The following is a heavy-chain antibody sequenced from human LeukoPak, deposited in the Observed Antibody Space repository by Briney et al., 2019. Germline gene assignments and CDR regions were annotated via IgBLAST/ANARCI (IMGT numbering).Heavy chain of an antibody. CDR3: ARDLRSGYDFWSGYYYYFDY. V-gene: IGHV3-7*01. D-gene: IGHD3-3*01. CDR2: TKQDGSEK. CDR1: GFTFSSYW. J-gene: IGHJ4*02. Sequence: GGSLRLSCAASGFTFSSYWMSWVCQAPGKGLEWVANTKQDGSEKYYVDSVKGRFTISRDNAKNSLYLQMNSLRAEGTAVYYCARDLRSGYDFWSGYYYYFDYWGQGTLVTVSS.